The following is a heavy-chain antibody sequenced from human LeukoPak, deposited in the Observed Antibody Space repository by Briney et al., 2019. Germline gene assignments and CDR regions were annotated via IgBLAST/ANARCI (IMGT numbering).Heavy chain of an antibody. CDR2: IXXXXXX. D-gene: IGHD3-22*01. CDR1: GXXXXXXSXX. Sequence: SETLSLTCTVXGXXXXXXSXXXXXXRXPXXKXXXXXGXIXXXXXXXXXXXLKXRVTISVDTSKNQFSLKLSSVTAADTAVYYCARHLKKNYYDSSGYYGPLGPGGEFDYWGQGTLVTVSS. V-gene: IGHV4-39*01. J-gene: IGHJ4*02. CDR3: ARHLKKNYYDSSGYYGPLGPGGEFDY.